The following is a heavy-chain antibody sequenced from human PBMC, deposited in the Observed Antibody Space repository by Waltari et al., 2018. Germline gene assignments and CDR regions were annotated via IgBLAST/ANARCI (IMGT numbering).Heavy chain of an antibody. CDR2: RKQDGSEK. J-gene: IGHJ6*03. CDR1: RFTFSSYL. D-gene: IGHD2-21*01. CDR3: ARYFCGGDCYYYCYYYVDV. V-gene: IGHV3-7*01. Sequence: EVQLVESGGGLVQPGGSLRLSCAASRFTFSSYLMSWVRQAPGKGREWVANRKQDGSEKYYVDSVKCRFTISRDNAKNSLYLKMNGLRAEDSAVYYCARYFCGGDCYYYCYYYVDVWGKGTTVTVSS.